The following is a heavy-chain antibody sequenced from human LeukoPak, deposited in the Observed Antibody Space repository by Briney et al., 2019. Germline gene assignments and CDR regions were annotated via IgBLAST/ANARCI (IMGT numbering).Heavy chain of an antibody. V-gene: IGHV4-34*01. CDR3: ARVWRYYDSSGYYYGYYYYYGMDV. J-gene: IGHJ6*02. D-gene: IGHD3-22*01. Sequence: SETLSLTCAVYGGSFSGYYWSWIRQPPGKGLEWIGEINHSGSTNYNPSLKSRVTISVDTSKNQFSLKLSSVTAADTAVYYCARVWRYYDSSGYYYGYYYYYGMDVWGQGTTVTVSS. CDR2: INHSGST. CDR1: GGSFSGYY.